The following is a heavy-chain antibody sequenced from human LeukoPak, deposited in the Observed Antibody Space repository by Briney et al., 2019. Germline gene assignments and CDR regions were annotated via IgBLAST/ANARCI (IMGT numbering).Heavy chain of an antibody. J-gene: IGHJ3*02. CDR2: IKQDGSEK. CDR3: ARWGVYYYGSGSYKGGRAFDI. CDR1: GFPFSSYW. V-gene: IGHV3-7*01. Sequence: GSLRLSCAASGFPFSSYWMSWVRQAPGKGLEWVANIKQDGSEKYYVDSVKGRFTISRDNAKNSLYLQMNSLRAEDTAVYYCARWGVYYYGSGSYKGGRAFDIWGQGTMVTVSS. D-gene: IGHD3-10*01.